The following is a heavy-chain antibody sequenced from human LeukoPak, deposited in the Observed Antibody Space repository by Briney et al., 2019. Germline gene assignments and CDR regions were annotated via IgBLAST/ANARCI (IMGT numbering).Heavy chain of an antibody. V-gene: IGHV1-24*01. CDR2: FDPEDGET. Sequence: ASVKVSCKVSGYTLTELSMRWVRQAPGKGLEWMGGFDPEDGETIYAQKFQGRVTMTEDTSTDTAYMELSSLRSEDTAVYYCATDKDGSGSYYTWGQGTLVTVSS. CDR3: ATDKDGSGSYYT. CDR1: GYTLTELS. D-gene: IGHD3-10*01. J-gene: IGHJ4*02.